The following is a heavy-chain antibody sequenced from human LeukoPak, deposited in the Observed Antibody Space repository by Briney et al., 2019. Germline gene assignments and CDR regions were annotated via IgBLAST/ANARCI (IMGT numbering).Heavy chain of an antibody. V-gene: IGHV3-21*01. CDR3: ARGHDYYYMDV. J-gene: IGHJ6*03. Sequence: PGGSLRLSCAASGFTFSSYSMNWVRQAPGKGLEWVSSISSSSSYIYYADSVKGRFTISRANAKNSLYLQMNSLRAEDTPVNYCARGHDYYYMDVWGKGTTVTVSS. CDR1: GFTFSSYS. CDR2: ISSSSSYI.